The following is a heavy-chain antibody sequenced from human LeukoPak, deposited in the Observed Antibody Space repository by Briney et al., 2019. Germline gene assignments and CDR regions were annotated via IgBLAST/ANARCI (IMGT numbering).Heavy chain of an antibody. CDR2: INHSGST. CDR3: PRGIGYYPRGWFDP. V-gene: IGHV4-34*01. CDR1: GGSFSGYY. D-gene: IGHD3-3*01. J-gene: IGHJ5*02. Sequence: SETLSLTCAVYGGSFSGYYWSWIRQPPGKGLEWIGEINHSGSTNYNPSLKSRVTISADTSKNQSSLKLSAVTAADPAVYYWPRGIGYYPRGWFDPWGREPLVTVSS.